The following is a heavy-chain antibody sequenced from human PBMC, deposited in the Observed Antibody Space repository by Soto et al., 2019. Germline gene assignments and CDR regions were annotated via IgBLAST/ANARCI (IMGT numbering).Heavy chain of an antibody. D-gene: IGHD6-13*01. CDR3: AREPIAAALPYYYYGMDV. J-gene: IGHJ6*02. Sequence: ASVKVSCKASGYTFTGYYMHWVRQAPGQGLEWMGWINPNSGGTNYAQKFQGWVTMTRDTSISTAYMELSRLRSDDTAVYYCAREPIAAALPYYYYGMDVWGQGTTVTVSS. V-gene: IGHV1-2*04. CDR2: INPNSGGT. CDR1: GYTFTGYY.